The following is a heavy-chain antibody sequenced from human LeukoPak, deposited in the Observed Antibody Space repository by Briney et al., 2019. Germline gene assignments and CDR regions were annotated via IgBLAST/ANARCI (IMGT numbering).Heavy chain of an antibody. V-gene: IGHV1-8*03. CDR1: GYSFTTYH. J-gene: IGHJ4*02. D-gene: IGHD3-3*01. CDR3: ARTISFTASDYDC. Sequence: ASVKVSCKTSGYSFTTYHINWVRQASGQGLEWLGWMNPYTGDRGYAQRFQGRLSITSDTSISTAYMELGSLKSDDTAVYFCARTISFTASDYDCWGQGTLVTVSS. CDR2: MNPYTGDR.